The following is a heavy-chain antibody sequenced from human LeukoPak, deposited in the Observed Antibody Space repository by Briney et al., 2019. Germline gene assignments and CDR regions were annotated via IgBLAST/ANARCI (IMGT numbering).Heavy chain of an antibody. J-gene: IGHJ4*02. V-gene: IGHV3-7*04. CDR2: IKYDGSDK. Sequence: EGSLRLSCAASGFTFSNDWMSWVRQAPTKGLEWVANIKYDGSDKRYVDSVKGRFTVSRDNANNSLYLQMNSLRAEDTAVYYCVRGGGSFDSWGQGTLVTVSS. CDR3: VRGGGSFDS. D-gene: IGHD3-16*01. CDR1: GFTFSNDW.